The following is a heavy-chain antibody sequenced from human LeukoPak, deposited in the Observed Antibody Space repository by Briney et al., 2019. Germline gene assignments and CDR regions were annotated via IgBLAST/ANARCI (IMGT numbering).Heavy chain of an antibody. V-gene: IGHV1-18*01. CDR3: AREGYSSGWSDDAFDI. Sequence: ASVKVSCKASGYTFTSYGISWVRQAPGQGLEWMGWISAYNGNTNYAQKLQGRVTMTTDTSTSTAYMELRSLRSDDTAVYYCAREGYSSGWSDDAFDIWGQGTMVTVSS. J-gene: IGHJ3*02. D-gene: IGHD6-19*01. CDR2: ISAYNGNT. CDR1: GYTFTSYG.